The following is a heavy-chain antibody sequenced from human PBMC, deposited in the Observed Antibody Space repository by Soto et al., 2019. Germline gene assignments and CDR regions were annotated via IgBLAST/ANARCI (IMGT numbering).Heavy chain of an antibody. CDR2: IFYSGST. V-gene: IGHV4-39*01. D-gene: IGHD5-18*01. CDR3: ACIFSGGYSYGFDYYGMDV. Sequence: SETLSLTCTVSGGSISSSSYYWGWIRQPPGKGLEWIGSIFYSGSTYYNPSLKSRVTISVDTSKNQFSLKLSSVTAADTAMYYCACIFSGGYSYGFDYYGMDVWGQGTTVNVSS. CDR1: GGSISSSSYY. J-gene: IGHJ6*02.